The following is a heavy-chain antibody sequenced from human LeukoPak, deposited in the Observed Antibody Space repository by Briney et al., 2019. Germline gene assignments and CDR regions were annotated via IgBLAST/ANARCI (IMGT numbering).Heavy chain of an antibody. CDR1: GFTFSAYG. Sequence: GGSLRLSCAASGFTFSAYGMTWVRQAPGKGLEWVSHISDRGDNTYYADPVQGRFTISRDNSKNTLYLQMDTLTAEDTAVYYRAKDQGASSYSFDYWGRGTLVTVSS. CDR2: ISDRGDNT. CDR3: AKDQGASSYSFDY. J-gene: IGHJ4*02. D-gene: IGHD1-26*01. V-gene: IGHV3-23*01.